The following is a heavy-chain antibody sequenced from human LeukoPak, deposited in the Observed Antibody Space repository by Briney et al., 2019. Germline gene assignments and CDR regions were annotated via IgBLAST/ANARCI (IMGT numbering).Heavy chain of an antibody. CDR2: IRYDGNNK. Sequence: GGSLRLSCGASGFTFSNYGMLWVRQAPGKGLEWVAFIRYDGNNKLYADSMKGRFTISRDNSKNILYLHINSLRAEDTAVYYCVKDNPLDYWGQGTLVIVSS. CDR3: VKDNPLDY. V-gene: IGHV3-30*02. J-gene: IGHJ4*02. D-gene: IGHD1-14*01. CDR1: GFTFSNYG.